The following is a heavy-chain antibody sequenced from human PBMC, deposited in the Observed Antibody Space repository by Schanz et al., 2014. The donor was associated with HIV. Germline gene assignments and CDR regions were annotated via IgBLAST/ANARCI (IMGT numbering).Heavy chain of an antibody. J-gene: IGHJ4*02. CDR3: ANEXXPNDY. V-gene: IGHV3-NL1*01. CDR2: IRDSGSAT. CDR1: GFIFSNYG. Sequence: QVHLVESGGGVVQPGRSLRLSCVGSGFIFSNYGIHWVRQAPGKGLERVSGIRDSGSATYFADSVKGRFTISRDNSKNTLYLQMSSLRVEDTAVYYCANEXXPNDYWGQGTLVTVSS.